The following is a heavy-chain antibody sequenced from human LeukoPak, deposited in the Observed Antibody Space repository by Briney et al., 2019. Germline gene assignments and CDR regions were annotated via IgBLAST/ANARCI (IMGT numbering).Heavy chain of an antibody. CDR1: GFTFSSYS. CDR3: AKDSDYYYDSSGYYYY. D-gene: IGHD3-22*01. Sequence: GGSLRLSCATSGFTFSSYSMNWVRQAPGKGLEWVSSISSRSSYIYYGDSVKGRFIISRDNSKNTLYLQMNSLRAEDTAVYYCAKDSDYYYDSSGYYYYWGQGTLVTVSS. V-gene: IGHV3-21*04. J-gene: IGHJ4*02. CDR2: ISSRSSYI.